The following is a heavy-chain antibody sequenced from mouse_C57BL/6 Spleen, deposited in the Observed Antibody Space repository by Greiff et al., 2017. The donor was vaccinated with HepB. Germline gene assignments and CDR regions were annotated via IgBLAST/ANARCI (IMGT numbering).Heavy chain of an antibody. CDR2: IYPGDGDT. CDR1: GYAFSSYW. Sequence: VKLMESGAELVKPGASVKISCKASGYAFSSYWMNWVKQRPGKGLEWIGQIYPGDGDTNYNGKFKGKATLTADKSSSTAYMQLSSLTSEDSAVYFCARDWDYHWYFDVWGTGTTVTVSS. D-gene: IGHD2-4*01. CDR3: ARDWDYHWYFDV. V-gene: IGHV1-80*01. J-gene: IGHJ1*03.